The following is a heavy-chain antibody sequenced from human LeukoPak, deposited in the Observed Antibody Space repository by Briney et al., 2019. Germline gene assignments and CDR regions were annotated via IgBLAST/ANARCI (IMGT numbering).Heavy chain of an antibody. J-gene: IGHJ3*02. V-gene: IGHV3-30-3*01. CDR3: ARERLGSSPVDI. CDR2: ISFDGSNK. Sequence: GGSLRLSCAASGFTFSSYAMHWVRQAPGKGLEWVAVISFDGSNKYYADSVKGRFTISRDNSKNTLYLQMNSLRAEDTAVYYCARERLGSSPVDIWGQGTMVTVSS. CDR1: GFTFSSYA. D-gene: IGHD3-16*01.